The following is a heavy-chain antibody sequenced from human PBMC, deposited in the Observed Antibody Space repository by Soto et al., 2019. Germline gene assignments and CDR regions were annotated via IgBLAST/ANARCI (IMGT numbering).Heavy chain of an antibody. J-gene: IGHJ4*02. CDR3: ARVSDQFEVDY. CDR1: GGTFSSYT. V-gene: IGHV1-69*02. Sequence: SLKVSCKASGGTFSSYTISWVRQAPGQGLEWMGRIIPILGIANYAQKFQGRVTITADKSTSTAYMELSSLRSEDTAVYYCARVSDQFEVDYWGQGTLVTVSS. CDR2: IIPILGIA.